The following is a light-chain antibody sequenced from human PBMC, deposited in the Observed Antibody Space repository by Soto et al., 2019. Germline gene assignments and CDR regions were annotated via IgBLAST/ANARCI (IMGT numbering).Light chain of an antibody. Sequence: QSVLTQPPSASGTPGQRVTISCSGSSSNIGNNAVNWYQQLPGKAPKLLIYYDDLLPSGVSDRFSGSKSGTSASLAISGLQSEDEADYYCAAWDDSLNGRVFGTGTKLTVL. CDR1: SSNIGNNA. CDR2: YDD. J-gene: IGLJ1*01. CDR3: AAWDDSLNGRV. V-gene: IGLV1-36*01.